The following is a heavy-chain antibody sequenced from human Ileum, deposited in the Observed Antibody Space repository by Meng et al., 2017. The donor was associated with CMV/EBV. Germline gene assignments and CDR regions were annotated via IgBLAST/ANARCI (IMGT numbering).Heavy chain of an antibody. J-gene: IGHJ4*02. V-gene: IGHV3-21*06. CDR2: ISGSSNYI. D-gene: IGHD1-26*01. CDR1: GFSFSTYN. CDR3: ARHILGGTLDS. Sequence: GESLKISCAASGFSFSTYNMNWVRQAPGKGLEWVSSISGSSNYINDADSVKGRFTISRDNAKNSLYLQMNSLRAEDAAVYYCARHILGGTLDSWGQGTLVTVSS.